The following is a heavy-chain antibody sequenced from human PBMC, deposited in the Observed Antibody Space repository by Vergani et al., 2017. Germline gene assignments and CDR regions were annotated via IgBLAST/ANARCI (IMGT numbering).Heavy chain of an antibody. CDR2: IIPIFGTA. CDR3: AREGCSRGSCYYRGSSNWFDP. V-gene: IGHV1-69*01. CDR1: GGTFSSYA. D-gene: IGHD2-15*01. Sequence: QVQLVQSEAEVKKPGSSVKVSCKASGGTFSSYAISWVRQAPGQGLEWMGGIIPIFGTANYAQKFQGRVTITADESTSTAYVELSSLRSEDTAVYYCAREGCSRGSCYYRGSSNWFDPWGQGTLVTVSS. J-gene: IGHJ5*02.